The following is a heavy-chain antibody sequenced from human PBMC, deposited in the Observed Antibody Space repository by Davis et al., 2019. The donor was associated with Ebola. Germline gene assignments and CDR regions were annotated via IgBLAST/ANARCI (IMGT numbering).Heavy chain of an antibody. CDR2: IWYDGSNK. D-gene: IGHD3-3*01. Sequence: PGGSLRLSCAASGFTFSSYGMHWVRQAPGKGLEWVAVIWYDGSNKYYADSVKGRFTISRDNSKNTLYLQMNSLRAEDTAVYYCAKTWSGPGGFYYYGMDVWGQGTTVTVSS. CDR1: GFTFSSYG. V-gene: IGHV3-33*06. CDR3: AKTWSGPGGFYYYGMDV. J-gene: IGHJ6*02.